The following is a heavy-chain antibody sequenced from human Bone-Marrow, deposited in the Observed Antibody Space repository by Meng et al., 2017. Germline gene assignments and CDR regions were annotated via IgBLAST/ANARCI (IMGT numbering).Heavy chain of an antibody. J-gene: IGHJ5*02. Sequence: SVKVSCKASGGTFSSYAMSWVRQAPGQGLEWMGGIIPIFGTANYAQKFQGRVTITTDASTSTAYMELSSLRSEDTAVYYCARDINSSSWYWFDPWGQGTLVTVSS. CDR2: IIPIFGTA. CDR1: GGTFSSYA. CDR3: ARDINSSSWYWFDP. V-gene: IGHV1-69*05. D-gene: IGHD6-13*01.